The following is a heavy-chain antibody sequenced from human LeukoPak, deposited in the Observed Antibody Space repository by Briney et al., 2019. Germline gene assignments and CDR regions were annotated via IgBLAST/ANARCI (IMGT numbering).Heavy chain of an antibody. V-gene: IGHV2-70*04. J-gene: IGHJ4*02. D-gene: IGHD1-14*01. CDR1: GFSLGTTGMR. CDR3: ARTTPTGYVDY. CDR2: IDWDDDK. Sequence: SGPTLVNPTQTLTFTCTFSGFSLGTTGMRVSWIRQPPGKALEWLARIDWDDDKIYSTSLKTRLTISKDTSKNQVVLTMTNMDPVDTATYYCARTTPTGYVDYWGQGTLVTVSS.